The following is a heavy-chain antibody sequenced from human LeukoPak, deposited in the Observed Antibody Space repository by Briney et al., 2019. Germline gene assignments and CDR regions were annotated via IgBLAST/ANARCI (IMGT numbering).Heavy chain of an antibody. J-gene: IGHJ4*02. D-gene: IGHD5-12*01. CDR1: GGSINISNYY. Sequence: SETLSLTCTVSGGSINISNYYWGWIRQPPGKGLECIGNIHYSGIIFYNPSFKSRVTFSVDTSKNYFSLKLSSVTAADTAVYYCARSDSGWDSGDYWGQGTLVTVSS. V-gene: IGHV4-39*02. CDR2: IHYSGII. CDR3: ARSDSGWDSGDY.